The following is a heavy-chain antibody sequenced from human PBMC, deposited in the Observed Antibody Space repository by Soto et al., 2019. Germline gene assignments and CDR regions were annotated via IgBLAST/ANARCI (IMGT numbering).Heavy chain of an antibody. D-gene: IGHD1-1*01. CDR2: ISFDGSNQ. J-gene: IGHJ3*02. Sequence: PGGSLRLSCAASGFMFNAYGMHWVRQAPGHGLEWVAVISFDGSNQYYEESVKCRFTISRDNSKNPLYLQMHSLRAEDTAVYFCVKAGTMAGTGTTPRSFDIWGRGTMV. V-gene: IGHV3-30*18. CDR3: VKAGTMAGTGTTPRSFDI. CDR1: GFMFNAYG.